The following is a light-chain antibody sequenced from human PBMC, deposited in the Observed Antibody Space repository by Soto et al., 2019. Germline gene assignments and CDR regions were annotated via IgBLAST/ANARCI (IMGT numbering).Light chain of an antibody. CDR3: TSYTTTTTWV. Sequence: QSALTQPASVSDSPGQSITISCTGTSSDVGGSNFVSWYQQHPGKPPKLMISEVTNRPSGVSSRFSGSKSGNTASLTISGLQAEDEADYYCTSYTTTTTWVFGGGTKLTVL. V-gene: IGLV2-14*01. CDR2: EVT. J-gene: IGLJ3*02. CDR1: SSDVGGSNF.